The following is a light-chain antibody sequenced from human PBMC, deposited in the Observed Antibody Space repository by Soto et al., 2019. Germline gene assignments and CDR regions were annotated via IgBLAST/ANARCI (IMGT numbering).Light chain of an antibody. V-gene: IGKV3-20*01. CDR2: GAS. Sequence: EIELTQSPDTLSSSLGERVTLSCRASQSISSSFLGWFQQKPGQAPRLLIYGASSMATGVPDRFSGSGSGTDFALTISRLEPEDFAVYYCHQYARAPLTFGQGTKVEIK. CDR1: QSISSSF. J-gene: IGKJ1*01. CDR3: HQYARAPLT.